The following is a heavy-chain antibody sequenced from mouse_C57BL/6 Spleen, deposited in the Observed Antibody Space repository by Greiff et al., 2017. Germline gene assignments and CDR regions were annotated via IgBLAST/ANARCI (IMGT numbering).Heavy chain of an antibody. CDR3: AGDYSNYFWFAY. CDR2: IYPGSGST. CDR1: GYTFTSYW. V-gene: IGHV1-55*01. J-gene: IGHJ3*01. D-gene: IGHD2-5*01. Sequence: QVQLQQPGAELVKPGASVKMSCKASGYTFTSYWITWVKQRPGQGLEWIGDIYPGSGSTNYNEKFKSKATLTVDTSSSTAYMQLSSLTSEDSAVYYCAGDYSNYFWFAYWGQGTLVTVSA.